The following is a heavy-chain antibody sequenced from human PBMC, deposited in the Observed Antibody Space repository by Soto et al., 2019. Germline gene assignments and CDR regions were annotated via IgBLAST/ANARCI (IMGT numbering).Heavy chain of an antibody. D-gene: IGHD6-25*01. V-gene: IGHV4-4*07. Sequence: QVQLPESGPGLVKPSETLSLTCTVSGGSITRHFWSWIRQPAGKGLEWIGPIYSSGSTNYNPSLKIRITVSVYTSKNQFALRLSSVTAADTAVYYCARDSRSGGTFDYWGPGTLVTVAS. CDR1: GGSITRHF. CDR3: ARDSRSGGTFDY. CDR2: IYSSGST. J-gene: IGHJ4*02.